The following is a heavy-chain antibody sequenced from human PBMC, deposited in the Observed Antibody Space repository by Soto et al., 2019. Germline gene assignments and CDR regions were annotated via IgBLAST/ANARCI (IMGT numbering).Heavy chain of an antibody. CDR3: ARITLLWFGELFSLDYYYYMDV. CDR2: INHSGST. J-gene: IGHJ6*03. Sequence: SETLSLTCAVYGGSFSGYYWSWIRQPPGKGLEWIGEINHSGSTNYNPSLKSRVTISVDTSKNQFSLKLSSVTAADTAVYYCARITLLWFGELFSLDYYYYMDVWGKGTTVTVSS. D-gene: IGHD3-10*01. CDR1: GGSFSGYY. V-gene: IGHV4-34*01.